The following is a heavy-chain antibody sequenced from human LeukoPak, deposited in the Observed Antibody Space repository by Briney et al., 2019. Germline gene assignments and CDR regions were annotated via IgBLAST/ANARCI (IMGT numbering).Heavy chain of an antibody. J-gene: IGHJ4*02. D-gene: IGHD6-13*01. V-gene: IGHV3-21*04. CDR2: ISTSGRDI. Sequence: GGSLRLSCAASGFTFGTYAMNWVRQAPGKGLEWVSSISTSGRDIYYADSLRGRFTISRDNAKDSLYLQMNSLRAEDTAVYYCARADRYGTTWYGRVDYWGQGTLVTVSS. CDR3: ARADRYGTTWYGRVDY. CDR1: GFTFGTYA.